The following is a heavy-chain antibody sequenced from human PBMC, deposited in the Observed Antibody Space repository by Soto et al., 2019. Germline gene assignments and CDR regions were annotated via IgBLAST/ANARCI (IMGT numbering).Heavy chain of an antibody. D-gene: IGHD2-8*01. CDR3: TSSEDCTKGVCDY. Sequence: PGGSLRLSCAASGFTFSDSAVHWVRQASGKGLEWVGRIRSKANNDATAYDESVKGRFTISRDDSKNTAYLQMNSLKIEDTAVYYCTSSEDCTKGVCDYWGQGPIVTVSS. CDR2: IRSKANNDAT. CDR1: GFTFSDSA. J-gene: IGHJ4*02. V-gene: IGHV3-73*01.